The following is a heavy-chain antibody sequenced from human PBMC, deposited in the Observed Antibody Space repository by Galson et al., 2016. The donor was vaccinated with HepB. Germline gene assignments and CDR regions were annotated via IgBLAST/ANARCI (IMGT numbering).Heavy chain of an antibody. CDR2: IYNSGNG. CDR1: GGSTSSGDYA. D-gene: IGHD5-12*01. Sequence: TLSLTCTVSGGSTSSGDYAWSWIRQPPGKGLEWIGYIYNSGNGNYNPNLESRLSISLDTSKNQIPLELRSVTTADTATYYCARGMSKTWLFDSWGRGTLVTVSS. V-gene: IGHV4-61*08. CDR3: ARGMSKTWLFDS. J-gene: IGHJ4*02.